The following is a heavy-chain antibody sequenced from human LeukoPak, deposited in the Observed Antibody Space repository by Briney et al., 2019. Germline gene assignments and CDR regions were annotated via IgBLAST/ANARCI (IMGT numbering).Heavy chain of an antibody. CDR3: ARDQFYDSSGYYGTDAFDI. V-gene: IGHV4-30-4*01. D-gene: IGHD3-22*01. CDR2: IYYSGST. CDR1: GGSISSGDYY. J-gene: IGHJ3*02. Sequence: SQTLSLTCTVSGGSISSGDYYWSWIRQPPGKGLEWIGYIYYSGSTYYNPSFKSRVTISVDTSKNQFSLKLRSVTAADTAVYYCARDQFYDSSGYYGTDAFDIWGQGTMVTVSS.